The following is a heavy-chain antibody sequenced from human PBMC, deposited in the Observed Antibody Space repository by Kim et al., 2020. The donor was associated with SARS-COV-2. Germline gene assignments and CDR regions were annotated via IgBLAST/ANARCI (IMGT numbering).Heavy chain of an antibody. CDR2: ISSSGSTI. J-gene: IGHJ4*02. D-gene: IGHD3-10*01. CDR1: GFTFSDYY. CDR3: ARDYPITMVRGASVDY. V-gene: IGHV3-11*04. Sequence: GGSLRLSCAASGFTFSDYYMSWIRQAPGKGLEWVSYISSSGSTIYYADSVKGRFTISRDNAKNSLYMQMNSLRAEDTAVYYCARDYPITMVRGASVDYWGQGTLVTVSS.